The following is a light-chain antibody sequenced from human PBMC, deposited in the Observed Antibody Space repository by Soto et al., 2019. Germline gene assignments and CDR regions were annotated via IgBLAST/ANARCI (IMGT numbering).Light chain of an antibody. Sequence: EIVMTQSPATLSVSPGEGATLSCRASQGIGSTLAWYQHKPGQTPRPLINDASTRATGVPARFSGSGSGTEFTLTISSLQSEDFAVYYCQQYNNWPPWTFGQGTKVDIK. CDR1: QGIGST. CDR3: QQYNNWPPWT. J-gene: IGKJ1*01. CDR2: DAS. V-gene: IGKV3-15*01.